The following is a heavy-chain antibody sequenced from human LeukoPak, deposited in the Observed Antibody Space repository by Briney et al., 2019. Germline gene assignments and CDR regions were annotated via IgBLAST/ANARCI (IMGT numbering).Heavy chain of an antibody. CDR2: IYSGGST. D-gene: IGHD4-17*01. CDR3: ARDYGDYAGFDY. J-gene: IGHJ4*02. Sequence: PGGSLRLSCAASGFTVSSNYMSWVRQAPGKGLEWVSVIYSGGSTYYADSVKGRFTISRDNSKNTLYLQMNSLRAKDTAVYYCARDYGDYAGFDYWGQGTLVTVSS. CDR1: GFTVSSNY. V-gene: IGHV3-53*01.